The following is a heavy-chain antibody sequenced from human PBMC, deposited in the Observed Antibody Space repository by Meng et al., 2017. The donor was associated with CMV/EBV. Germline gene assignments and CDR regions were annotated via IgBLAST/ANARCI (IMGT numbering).Heavy chain of an antibody. CDR1: GGSISSSSYY. Sequence: SETLSLTCTVSGGSISSSSYYWVWMRQPPGMGLEWLVSIYSSGSTYDNPSLKSRVTISVATSKNQFSLKLSSVTAADTAVYYCPRHGLRVMELYFDYWGQGTLVTVSS. D-gene: IGHD1-7*01. CDR3: PRHGLRVMELYFDY. CDR2: IYSSGST. V-gene: IGHV4-39*01. J-gene: IGHJ4*02.